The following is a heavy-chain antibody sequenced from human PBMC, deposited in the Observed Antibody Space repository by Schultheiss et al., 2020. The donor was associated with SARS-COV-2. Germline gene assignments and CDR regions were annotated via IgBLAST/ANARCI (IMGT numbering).Heavy chain of an antibody. V-gene: IGHV4-61*02. CDR3: ARRSGITGNLGWFDP. CDR2: IYTSGST. CDR1: GGSISSGSYY. D-gene: IGHD1-20*01. Sequence: SETLSLTCTVSGGSISSGSYYWSWIRQPAGKGLEWIGRIYTSGSTYYNPSLKSRVTISVDTSKNQFSLKLSSVTAADTAVYYCARRSGITGNLGWFDPWGQGTLVTVSS. J-gene: IGHJ5*02.